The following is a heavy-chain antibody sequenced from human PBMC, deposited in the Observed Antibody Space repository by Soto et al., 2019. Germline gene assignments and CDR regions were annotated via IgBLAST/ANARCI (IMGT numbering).Heavy chain of an antibody. CDR2: ISAYNGNT. Sequence: ASVKVSCKASGYTFTSYGISWVRQAPGQGLEWMGWISAYNGNTNYAQKLQGRVTMTTDTSTSTAYMELRSLRSDDTAVYYCARGAFWSGFSTTTPTNAIDIWGQETMLTISS. CDR1: GYTFTSYG. D-gene: IGHD3-3*01. V-gene: IGHV1-18*01. CDR3: ARGAFWSGFSTTTPTNAIDI. J-gene: IGHJ3*02.